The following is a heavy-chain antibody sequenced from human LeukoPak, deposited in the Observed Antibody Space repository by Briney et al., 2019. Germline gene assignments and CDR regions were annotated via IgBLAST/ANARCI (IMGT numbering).Heavy chain of an antibody. Sequence: ASVKVSCKASGYSFTSYGISWVRQAPGQGLEWMGWISAYNGNTNYAQKLQSRVTMTTDTSTSTGYMELRSLRSDDTAVYYCARDLGSGWQRNFDYWGQGTLVTVSS. CDR3: ARDLGSGWQRNFDY. CDR2: ISAYNGNT. J-gene: IGHJ4*02. CDR1: GYSFTSYG. V-gene: IGHV1-18*01. D-gene: IGHD6-19*01.